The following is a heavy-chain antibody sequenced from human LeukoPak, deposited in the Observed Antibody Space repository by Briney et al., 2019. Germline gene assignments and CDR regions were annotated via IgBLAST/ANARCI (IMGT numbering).Heavy chain of an antibody. D-gene: IGHD6-6*01. J-gene: IGHJ5*02. CDR2: ISGSGGST. CDR3: AKDVAARPGGWFDP. Sequence: GGSLRLSCAASGFTFSTYGMSWVRQAPGKGLEWVSAISGSGGSTYYADSVKGRFTISRDNSKNTLYLQMNSLRAEDTAVYYCAKDVAARPGGWFDPWGQGTLVTVSS. CDR1: GFTFSTYG. V-gene: IGHV3-23*01.